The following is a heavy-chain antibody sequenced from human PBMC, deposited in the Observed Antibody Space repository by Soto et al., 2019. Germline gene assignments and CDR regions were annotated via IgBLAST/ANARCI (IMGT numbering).Heavy chain of an antibody. CDR1: GGSVSSGNYF. CDR3: AILTKPTAGTTAFRGGYGLDV. CDR2: IHSSGST. Sequence: QVQLQESGPGLVTPSETLSLTCTVSGGSVSSGNYFWSWLRQPPGKGLEWIGYIHSSGSTNYNPSLKSRVTISTDTSRNQFSLKLTSVTAADTAVYYCAILTKPTAGTTAFRGGYGLDVWGQGTTVTVSS. V-gene: IGHV4-61*01. D-gene: IGHD4-17*01. J-gene: IGHJ6*02.